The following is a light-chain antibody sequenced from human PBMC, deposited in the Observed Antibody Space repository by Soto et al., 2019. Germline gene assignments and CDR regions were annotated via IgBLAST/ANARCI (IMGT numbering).Light chain of an antibody. CDR3: QQYVTSSPRT. CDR1: QSVGSSY. V-gene: IGKV3-20*01. J-gene: IGKJ1*01. Sequence: EIVLTQSPGTLSLSPGERATLSCRASQSVGSSYIAWYQQKPGQAPRLLIYGASSRATGTPDRISGSGSGTDFTLTISRLEPEDFAVYYCQQYVTSSPRTFGQGTKGDIK. CDR2: GAS.